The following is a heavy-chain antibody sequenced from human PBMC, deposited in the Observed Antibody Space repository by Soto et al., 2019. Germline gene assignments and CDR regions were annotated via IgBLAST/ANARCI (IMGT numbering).Heavy chain of an antibody. CDR2: INHSGST. V-gene: IGHV4-34*01. J-gene: IGHJ4*02. Sequence: PSETRSLTCAVCEGSICGYYWYWIHQPPGKGLEWIGYINHSGSTNYNPSLKSRVTISVDTSKNQFSLKLSSVTAADTAVYYCARVAYYYDSSGYQGLYYFDYWGQGTLVTVPQ. CDR3: ARVAYYYDSSGYQGLYYFDY. CDR1: EGSICGYY. D-gene: IGHD3-22*01.